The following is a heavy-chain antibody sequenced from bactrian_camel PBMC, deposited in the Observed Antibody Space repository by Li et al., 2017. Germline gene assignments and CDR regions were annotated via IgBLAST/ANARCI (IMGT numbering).Heavy chain of an antibody. V-gene: IGHV3-2*01. CDR3: ATTGFDY. Sequence: HVQLVESGGGRVQPGGSLSLSCAASGLTFSSIYMSWVRQAPGKGLEWVCSINSDGTNTYCADSVKGRFIVSRDNAKNTVYLQMNSLKAEDTALYYCATTGFDYWSQGTQVTVS. D-gene: IGHD5*01. CDR1: GLTFSSIY. CDR2: INSDGTNT. J-gene: IGHJ4*01.